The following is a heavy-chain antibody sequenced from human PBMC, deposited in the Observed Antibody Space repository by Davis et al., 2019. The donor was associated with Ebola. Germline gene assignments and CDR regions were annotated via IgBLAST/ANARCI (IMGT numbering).Heavy chain of an antibody. Sequence: GESLKISCAASGFTFSSYSMNWVRQAPGKGLEWVSSISSSSSYIYYADSVKGRFTISRDNAKNSLYLQMNSLRAEDTALYYCAKDISPGGPLGFDYWGQGTLVTVSS. CDR2: ISSSSSYI. CDR1: GFTFSSYS. D-gene: IGHD4-23*01. CDR3: AKDISPGGPLGFDY. J-gene: IGHJ4*02. V-gene: IGHV3-21*04.